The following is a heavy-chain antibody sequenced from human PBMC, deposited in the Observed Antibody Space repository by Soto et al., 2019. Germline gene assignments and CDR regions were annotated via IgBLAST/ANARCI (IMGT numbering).Heavy chain of an antibody. CDR3: ARETIEMATGTRGYYFDY. V-gene: IGHV1-46*01. Sequence: ASVKVSCKASGYTFTSYCMHWVRQAPGQGLEWMGIINPSGGSTSYAQKFQGRVTMTRDTSTSTVYMELSSLRSEDTAVYYCARETIEMATGTRGYYFDYWGQGTLVTVSS. CDR1: GYTFTSYC. J-gene: IGHJ4*02. D-gene: IGHD5-12*01. CDR2: INPSGGST.